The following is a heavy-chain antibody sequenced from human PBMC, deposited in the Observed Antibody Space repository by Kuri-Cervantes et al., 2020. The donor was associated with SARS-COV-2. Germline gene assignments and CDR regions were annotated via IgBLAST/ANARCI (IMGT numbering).Heavy chain of an antibody. CDR2: IYYTGST. CDR3: ARHYYGSGSYYAVPVLRSH. D-gene: IGHD3-10*01. CDR1: GAAISSSSYY. J-gene: IGHJ4*02. Sequence: SETLSLTCTVSGAAISSSSYYWDWNHQPPGKGLEWIGSIYYTGSTYYNPSLKSRVTISVDTSKNQFSLKLSSVTAADTAVYYRARHYYGSGSYYAVPVLRSHWGQGTLVTVSS. V-gene: IGHV4-39*01.